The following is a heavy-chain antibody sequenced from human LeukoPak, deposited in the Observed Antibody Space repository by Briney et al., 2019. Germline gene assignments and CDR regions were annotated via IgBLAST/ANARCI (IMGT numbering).Heavy chain of an antibody. Sequence: SVKVSCKASGGTFSSYAISWVRQAPGQGLEWMGRIIPILGIANYALKFQGRVTITADKPTSTAYMELSSLRSEDTAVYYCASPTPGIAAAGRWYYFDYWGQGTLVTVSS. D-gene: IGHD6-13*01. J-gene: IGHJ4*02. CDR3: ASPTPGIAAAGRWYYFDY. CDR2: IIPILGIA. V-gene: IGHV1-69*04. CDR1: GGTFSSYA.